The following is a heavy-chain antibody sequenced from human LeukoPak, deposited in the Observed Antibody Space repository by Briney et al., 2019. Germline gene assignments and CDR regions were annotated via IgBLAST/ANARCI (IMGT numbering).Heavy chain of an antibody. J-gene: IGHJ4*02. D-gene: IGHD3-22*01. CDR1: GGTFSSYA. CDR3: ARAGYYDSSGYSFDY. CDR2: IIPIFGTA. V-gene: IGHV1-69*06. Sequence: ASVKVSCKASGGTFSSYAISWVRQAPGQGLEWMGGIIPIFGTANYAQKFQGRVTITADKSTSTAYMELSSLRSEDTAVYYCARAGYYDSSGYSFDYWGQGTLVTVSS.